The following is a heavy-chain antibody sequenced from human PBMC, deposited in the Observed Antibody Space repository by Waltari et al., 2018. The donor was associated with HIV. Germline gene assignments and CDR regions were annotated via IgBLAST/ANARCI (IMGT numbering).Heavy chain of an antibody. V-gene: IGHV4-59*11. CDR1: GGSISSHY. J-gene: IGHJ4*02. CDR3: ARGPNYGDWSFDY. D-gene: IGHD4-17*01. Sequence: QVQLQESGPGLVKPSETLSLNCTVSGGSISSHYWTWIRQPPGKGLEWIGHIYSGGSTNYNPSLKSRVTISADSSKNQFSLSLTSVTAADTAVYCCARGPNYGDWSFDYWGQGTLVAVSS. CDR2: IYSGGST.